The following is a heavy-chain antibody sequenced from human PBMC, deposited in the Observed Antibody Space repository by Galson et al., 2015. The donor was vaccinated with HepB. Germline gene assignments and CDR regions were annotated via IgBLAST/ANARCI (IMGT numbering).Heavy chain of an antibody. CDR2: IPTRGAST. CDR1: GFTFASNA. Sequence: SLRLSCAASGFTFASNAMDWVRQTPGKGPEWVSSIPTRGASTSYADSVKARFTIFRDNTKDTLFLQLNILRADDTAVYFCAKGGRKDSGWAFDYWGQGARGTVSS. V-gene: IGHV3-23*01. D-gene: IGHD6-19*01. CDR3: AKGGRKDSGWAFDY. J-gene: IGHJ4*02.